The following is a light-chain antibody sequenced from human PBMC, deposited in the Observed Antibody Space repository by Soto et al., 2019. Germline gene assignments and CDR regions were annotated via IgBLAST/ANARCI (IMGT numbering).Light chain of an antibody. J-gene: IGKJ3*01. Sequence: DVQMTQSPSSLCASVGDRVTITCRASQSINKNLNWFQQKPGKAPELLIYGASNLHSGVPSRFSGSGSGTDFTLTISSLQPEDFATYYCQMSYSRSTSAFGPGTNVDIK. CDR2: GAS. V-gene: IGKV1-39*01. CDR1: QSINKN. CDR3: QMSYSRSTSA.